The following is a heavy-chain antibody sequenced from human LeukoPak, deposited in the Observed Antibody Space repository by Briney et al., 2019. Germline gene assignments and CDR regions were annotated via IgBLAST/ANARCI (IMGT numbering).Heavy chain of an antibody. D-gene: IGHD1-26*01. CDR1: GYTFTGYY. CDR3: ARDYSGSYYEFDY. Sequence: ASVKVSCKASGYTFTGYYMHWVRQAPGQGLEWMGWINPNSGGTNYAQKFQGRVTMTRDTSISTAYMELSRLRSDDTAVYYCARDYSGSYYEFDYWGQGTLVTVSS. J-gene: IGHJ4*02. V-gene: IGHV1-2*02. CDR2: INPNSGGT.